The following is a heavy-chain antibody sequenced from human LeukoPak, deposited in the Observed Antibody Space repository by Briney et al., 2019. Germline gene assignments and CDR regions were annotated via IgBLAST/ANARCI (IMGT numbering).Heavy chain of an antibody. J-gene: IGHJ3*02. CDR3: ASTNDYGDYDAFDI. CDR1: GFTFSSYW. Sequence: GGSLRLSCAASGFTFSSYWMSWVRQAPGKGLEWVVNIKQDGSEKYYVDSVKGRFTISRDNAKNSLYLQMNSLRAEDTAVYYCASTNDYGDYDAFDIWGQGTMVTVSS. V-gene: IGHV3-7*01. CDR2: IKQDGSEK. D-gene: IGHD4-17*01.